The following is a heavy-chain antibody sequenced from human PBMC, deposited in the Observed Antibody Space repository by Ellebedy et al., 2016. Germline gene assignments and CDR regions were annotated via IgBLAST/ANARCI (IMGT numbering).Heavy chain of an antibody. J-gene: IGHJ5*02. CDR1: GYTFTSYG. CDR3: ARGRYCSGGSCGDNWFDP. Sequence: ASVKVSCXASGYTFTSYGISWVRQAPGQGLEWMGIINPSGGSTSYAQKFQGRVTMTRDTSTSTVYMELSSLRSEDTAVYYCARGRYCSGGSCGDNWFDPWGQGTLVTVSS. D-gene: IGHD2-15*01. CDR2: INPSGGST. V-gene: IGHV1-46*01.